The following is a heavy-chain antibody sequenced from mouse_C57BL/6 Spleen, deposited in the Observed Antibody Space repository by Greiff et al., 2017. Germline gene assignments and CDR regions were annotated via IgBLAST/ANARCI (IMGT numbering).Heavy chain of an antibody. J-gene: IGHJ1*03. V-gene: IGHV1-82*01. D-gene: IGHD1-1*01. Sequence: QVQLQQSGPELVKPGASVKISCKASGYAFSSSWMNWVKQRPGKGLEWIGRIYPGDGDPNYNGKFKGKATLTADKSSSTAYMQLSRLTSEDSAVYFCAREGDYYGSSYKWYCDVWGTGTTVTGSS. CDR2: IYPGDGDP. CDR3: AREGDYYGSSYKWYCDV. CDR1: GYAFSSSW.